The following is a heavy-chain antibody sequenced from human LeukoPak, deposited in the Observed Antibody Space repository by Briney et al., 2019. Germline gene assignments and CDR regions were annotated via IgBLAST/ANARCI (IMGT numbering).Heavy chain of an antibody. D-gene: IGHD6-19*01. J-gene: IGHJ4*02. CDR2: ISESSGTI. CDR1: GFTFDDYA. CDR3: AKRPRSGWFFDY. Sequence: PGRSLRLSCAASGFTFDDYAVHWVRQAPGKGLEWVSGISESSGTIIYADSVKGRFTISRDNAKNSLFLQMNSLRADDTALYYCAKRPRSGWFFDYWGQGTLVTVSS. V-gene: IGHV3-9*01.